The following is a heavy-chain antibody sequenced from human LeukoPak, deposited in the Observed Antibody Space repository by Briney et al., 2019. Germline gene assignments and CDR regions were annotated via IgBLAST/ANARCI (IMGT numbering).Heavy chain of an antibody. CDR2: IYPGDSDT. J-gene: IGHJ4*02. V-gene: IGHV5-51*01. CDR1: GYSFTSYW. Sequence: GESLKISCKGSGYSFTSYWIGWVRQMPGKGLEWMGIIYPGDSDTRYSPSFQGRATISADKSISTAYLQWSSLKASDTALYYCGRSTPSIAAAPYYFGYWGQGTLVTVSS. D-gene: IGHD6-13*01. CDR3: GRSTPSIAAAPYYFGY.